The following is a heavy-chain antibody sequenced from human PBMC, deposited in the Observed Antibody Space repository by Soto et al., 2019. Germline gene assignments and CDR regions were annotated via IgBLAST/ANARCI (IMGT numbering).Heavy chain of an antibody. CDR1: GFTVSNNY. Sequence: GGSLRLSCAASGFTVSNNYIYWVRQAPGKGLECVSIIYTGGSTYYADSVKGRFTISRDNSQNTVYLQMNSLRAEDTAVYYCAGGGSGYDPIDYWGQGTLVTVSS. CDR2: IYTGGST. V-gene: IGHV3-66*01. D-gene: IGHD5-12*01. J-gene: IGHJ4*02. CDR3: AGGGSGYDPIDY.